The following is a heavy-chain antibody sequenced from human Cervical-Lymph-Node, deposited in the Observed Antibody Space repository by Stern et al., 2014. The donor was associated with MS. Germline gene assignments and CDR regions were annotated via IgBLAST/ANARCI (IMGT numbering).Heavy chain of an antibody. J-gene: IGHJ4*02. CDR3: XXXDH. CDR1: GFRFSTYA. V-gene: IGHV3-64D*06. CDR2: ISGDGGRT. Sequence: VQLXXXGGRLVQPGGSLRLSCSASGFRFSTYAIHWVRQAPGKGLEYVSVISGDGGRTYYADSVKGRFTISXXNSKNTLFLQMXSLRPEDTAVYYXXXXDHWGXXTXVTVS.